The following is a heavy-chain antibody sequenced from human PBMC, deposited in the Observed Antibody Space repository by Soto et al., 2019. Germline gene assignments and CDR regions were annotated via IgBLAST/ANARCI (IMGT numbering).Heavy chain of an antibody. CDR2: ISYDGSNK. D-gene: IGHD2-15*01. Sequence: GGSLRLSCAASGFTFSSYAMHWVRQAPGKGLEWVAVISYDGSNKYYADSVKGRFTISRDNSKNTLYLQMNSLRAEDTAVYYCARSSCSGGSCYFDWGPNWFDPWGQGTLVTVSS. V-gene: IGHV3-30-3*01. CDR1: GFTFSSYA. J-gene: IGHJ5*02. CDR3: ARSSCSGGSCYFDWGPNWFDP.